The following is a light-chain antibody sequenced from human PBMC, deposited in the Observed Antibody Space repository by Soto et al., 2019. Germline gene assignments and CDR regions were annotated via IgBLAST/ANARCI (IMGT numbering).Light chain of an antibody. CDR3: SSYTSSSTYV. V-gene: IGLV2-14*01. J-gene: IGLJ1*01. CDR2: EVT. Sequence: QSALTQPASVSGSPGQSITISCTGTSSDIGSYNYVSWYQQHPGKAPKLMIYEVTNRPSGVSNRFSGSKSGNTASLTISGLQAEDEADYYCSSYTSSSTYVFGTATKVTVL. CDR1: SSDIGSYNY.